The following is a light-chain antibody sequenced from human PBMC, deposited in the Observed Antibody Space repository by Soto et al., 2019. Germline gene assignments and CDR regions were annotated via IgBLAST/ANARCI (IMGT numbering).Light chain of an antibody. Sequence: DIHLTQSPSTLSASVGDRITITCRASQSISSWLAWYQQKPGKDPKLLIYTTSSLESGVPSRFSGSGSGTEFTLTISSLQPDDFATYYCQHYKDYSWTFGQGTKVEIK. CDR2: TTS. J-gene: IGKJ1*01. CDR1: QSISSW. CDR3: QHYKDYSWT. V-gene: IGKV1-5*03.